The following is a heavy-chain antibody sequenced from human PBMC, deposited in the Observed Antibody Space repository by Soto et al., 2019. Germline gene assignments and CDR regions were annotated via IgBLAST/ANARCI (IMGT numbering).Heavy chain of an antibody. Sequence: SETLSLTCTVSGGSISSGAYYWGWIRQHPGKGLEWIGYISHRGTAYYTPSLKSRVSLSVDPSKSQFSLNVTSLTAADTAVYYCARVSATGTRWCDPWGPGTLVTVSS. J-gene: IGHJ5*02. CDR2: ISHRGTA. CDR3: ARVSATGTRWCDP. V-gene: IGHV4-31*03. D-gene: IGHD6-13*01. CDR1: GGSISSGAYY.